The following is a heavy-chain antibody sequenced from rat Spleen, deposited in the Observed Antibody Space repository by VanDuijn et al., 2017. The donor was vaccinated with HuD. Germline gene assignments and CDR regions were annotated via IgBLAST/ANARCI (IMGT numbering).Heavy chain of an antibody. J-gene: IGHJ3*01. V-gene: IGHV2-32*01. CDR2: MWSHGDT. CDR3: AREGYNNWGAFAY. CDR1: GFSLTTYH. D-gene: IGHD1-10*01. Sequence: QVQLKESGPGLVQPSQTLSLTCTVSGFSLTTYHVHWVRQSPGKGLEWMGVMWSHGDTSYNSALKSRLSISWDSSKSQVFLKMNSLQTEDTATDYCAREGYNNWGAFAYWGQGTLVTVSS.